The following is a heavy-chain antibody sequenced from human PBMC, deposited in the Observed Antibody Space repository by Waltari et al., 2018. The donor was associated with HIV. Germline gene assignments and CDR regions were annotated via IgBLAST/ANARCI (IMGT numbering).Heavy chain of an antibody. CDR2: IKIDGTNT. CDR1: VFTFNAYG. J-gene: IGHJ4*01. D-gene: IGHD1-26*01. CDR3: AKEVGTSSFFDS. Sequence: GGGLVQPGGSLRLSCAASVFTFNAYGMTWVGQCPGKGLEWVSSIKIDGTNTHYADSVRGRFTIARDNSKNTMYVQMTSLRAEDTALYYCAKEVGTSSFFDSWGHGTLVTVSS. V-gene: IGHV3-23*01.